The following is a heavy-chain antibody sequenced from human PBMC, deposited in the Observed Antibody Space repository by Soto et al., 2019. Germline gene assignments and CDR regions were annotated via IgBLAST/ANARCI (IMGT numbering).Heavy chain of an antibody. D-gene: IGHD3-16*01. CDR1: GGTFSSYA. Sequence: ASVKVSCKASGGTFSSYAISWVRQAPGQGLEWMGGIIPIFGTANYAQKFQGRVTITADKSTSTAYMELSSLRSEDTAVYYCARVSPHYAYYYGMDVWGQGTTVTVSS. V-gene: IGHV1-69*06. J-gene: IGHJ6*02. CDR3: ARVSPHYAYYYGMDV. CDR2: IIPIFGTA.